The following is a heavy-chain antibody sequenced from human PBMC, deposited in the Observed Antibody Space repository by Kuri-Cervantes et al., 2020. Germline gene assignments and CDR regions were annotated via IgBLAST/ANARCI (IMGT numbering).Heavy chain of an antibody. CDR1: GFTFSDYY. CDR3: ARPQGGIAASSRYYYYYMDV. D-gene: IGHD6-13*01. J-gene: IGHJ6*03. CDR2: IKHDNSAK. Sequence: ETLSLTCAASGFTFSDYYMSWIRQAPGKGLEWVANIKHDNSAKFYVDSVKGRFTISRDNVDNSVYLQMNSLRAEDTAVYYCARPQGGIAASSRYYYYYMDVWGKGTTVTVSS. V-gene: IGHV3-7*03.